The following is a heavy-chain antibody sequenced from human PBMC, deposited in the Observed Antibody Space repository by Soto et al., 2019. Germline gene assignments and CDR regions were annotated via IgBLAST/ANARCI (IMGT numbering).Heavy chain of an antibody. CDR3: TRANTRCSGGSCYPYYYYGMDV. Sequence: GGSLRLSCAASGFTFSGSAMHWVRQASGKGLEWVGRIRSKANSYATAYAASVKGRFTISRDDSKNTAYLQMNSLKTEDTAVYYCTRANTRCSGGSCYPYYYYGMDVWGQGTTVTV. CDR1: GFTFSGSA. J-gene: IGHJ6*02. V-gene: IGHV3-73*01. CDR2: IRSKANSYAT. D-gene: IGHD2-15*01.